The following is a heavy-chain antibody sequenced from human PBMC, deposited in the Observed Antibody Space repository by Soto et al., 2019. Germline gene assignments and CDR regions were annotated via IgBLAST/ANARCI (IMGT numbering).Heavy chain of an antibody. J-gene: IGHJ4*02. Sequence: GGSLRLSXAASGFTFSSYAMHWVRQAPGKGLEWVAVISYDGSNKYYADSVKGRFTISRDNSKNTLYLQMNSLRAEDTAAYYCARDLVLEPYWGQGTLVTVSS. V-gene: IGHV3-30-3*01. CDR3: ARDLVLEPY. CDR1: GFTFSSYA. D-gene: IGHD1-1*01. CDR2: ISYDGSNK.